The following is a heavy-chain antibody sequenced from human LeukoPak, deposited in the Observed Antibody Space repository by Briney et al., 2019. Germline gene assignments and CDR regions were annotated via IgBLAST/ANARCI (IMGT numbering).Heavy chain of an antibody. CDR1: GGSITSYY. V-gene: IGHV4-59*08. D-gene: IGHD4-11*01. Sequence: SETLSLTCTVSGGSITSYYWSWIRQPPGKGLEWIGYIYSSGSTNYNPSLKSRLTISVDTSKNKFSLRLSSVTAADTAVYYCARHDYSNPRLDYWGQGTLVTVSS. CDR2: IYSSGST. CDR3: ARHDYSNPRLDY. J-gene: IGHJ4*02.